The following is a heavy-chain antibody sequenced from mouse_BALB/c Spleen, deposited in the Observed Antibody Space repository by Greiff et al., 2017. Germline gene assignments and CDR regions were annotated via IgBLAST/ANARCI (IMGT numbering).Heavy chain of an antibody. CDR2: INPGSGGT. CDR3: SSMVTTRYYYAMDY. V-gene: IGHV1-54*01. D-gene: IGHD2-1*01. CDR1: GYAFTNYL. Sequence: QVQLKQSGAELVRPGTSVKVSCKASGYAFTNYLIEWVKQRPGQGLEWIGVINPGSGGTNYNEKFKGKATLTADKSSSTAYMQLSSLTSDDSAVYFCSSMVTTRYYYAMDYWGQGTSVTVSS. J-gene: IGHJ4*01.